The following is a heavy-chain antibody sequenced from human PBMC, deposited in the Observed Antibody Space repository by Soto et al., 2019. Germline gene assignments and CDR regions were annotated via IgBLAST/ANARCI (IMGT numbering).Heavy chain of an antibody. Sequence: QVQLVQSGAEVEKPGASVKVSCKASGYTFTSYAISWVRQAPGQGLEWMGWISAYNGNTNYAQKLQGRVTMTTDTSPGTGYMELRSLTSDDTAVYYCATTRGRATDVWGQGTTVTVSS. CDR3: ATTRGRATDV. J-gene: IGHJ6*02. CDR1: GYTFTSYA. V-gene: IGHV1-18*01. CDR2: ISAYNGNT. D-gene: IGHD5-12*01.